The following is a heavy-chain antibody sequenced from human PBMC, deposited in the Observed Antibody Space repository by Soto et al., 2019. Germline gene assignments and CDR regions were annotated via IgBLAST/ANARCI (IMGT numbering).Heavy chain of an antibody. CDR3: VRDLDGSGSYYTDY. V-gene: IGHV1-18*01. CDR1: GYAFSHYG. CDR2: IGAYNGNT. J-gene: IGHJ4*02. Sequence: QVQLVQSGAEVKKPGASVQVSCKASGYAFSHYGISWVRQAPGQGLEWMGWIGAYNGNTNYAQKLQGRITRTTDTATGTAYRELRSLRSDDTAVYFCVRDLDGSGSYYTDYWGQGTMVTVSS. D-gene: IGHD3-10*01.